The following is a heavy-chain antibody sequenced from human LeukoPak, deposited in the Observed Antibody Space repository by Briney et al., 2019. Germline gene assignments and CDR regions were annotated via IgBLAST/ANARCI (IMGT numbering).Heavy chain of an antibody. CDR2: ISSSRTII. J-gene: IGHJ6*03. CDR1: GFTFSSYW. CDR3: ARVRDGWELLRGDYMDV. D-gene: IGHD1-26*01. Sequence: PGGSLRLSCAASGFTFSSYWMNWVRQAPGKGLEWVSYISSSRTIIYYADSVKGRFTISRDKAKNSLYLQMNSLRAEDTAVYYCARVRDGWELLRGDYMDVWGKGTTVTVSS. V-gene: IGHV3-48*01.